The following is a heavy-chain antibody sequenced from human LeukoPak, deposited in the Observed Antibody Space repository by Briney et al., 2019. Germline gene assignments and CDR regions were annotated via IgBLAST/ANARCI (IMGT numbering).Heavy chain of an antibody. D-gene: IGHD3-22*01. CDR3: ARDDSSGYYPLYYFDY. J-gene: IGHJ4*02. Sequence: PGXSLRLSCAASGFTFSSYWMSWVRQAPGKGLEWVANIKQDGSEKYYVDSVKGRFTISRDNAKNSLYLQMNSLRAEDTAVYYCARDDSSGYYPLYYFDYWGQGTLVTVSS. V-gene: IGHV3-7*01. CDR1: GFTFSSYW. CDR2: IKQDGSEK.